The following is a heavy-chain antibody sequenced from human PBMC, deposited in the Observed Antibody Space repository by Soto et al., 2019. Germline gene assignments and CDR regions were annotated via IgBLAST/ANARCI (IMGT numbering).Heavy chain of an antibody. CDR3: ARIVSGGHFDY. J-gene: IGHJ4*02. CDR1: GYTFTSYY. CDR2: INPSGGST. Sequence: QGQLVQSGAEVKKPGTSVKVSCKGSGYTFTSYYIHWVRQAPGQGLEWMGIINPSGGSTSYAQNFQGRLTMTRDTSTSTVYMELSSLRSEDTAVYYCARIVSGGHFDYWGQGTLVTVSS. V-gene: IGHV1-46*01. D-gene: IGHD6-19*01.